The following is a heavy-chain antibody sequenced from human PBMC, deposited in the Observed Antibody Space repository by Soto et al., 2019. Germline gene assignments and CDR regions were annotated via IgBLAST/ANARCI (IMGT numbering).Heavy chain of an antibody. CDR1: GFTLGTYV. V-gene: IGHV3-23*01. D-gene: IGHD2-15*01. CDR3: AKDRKGSYCSGGTCYSFDY. Sequence: EVQLLESGGGLVQPGGSLRLSCAASGFTLGTYVMTWVRQAPGKGLEWVSAISGRGGSTNYADPVKGRFTISRDNTKNTLYLQMNSLRVEDTAVYYCAKDRKGSYCSGGTCYSFDYWGQGTLVTVPS. CDR2: ISGRGGST. J-gene: IGHJ4*02.